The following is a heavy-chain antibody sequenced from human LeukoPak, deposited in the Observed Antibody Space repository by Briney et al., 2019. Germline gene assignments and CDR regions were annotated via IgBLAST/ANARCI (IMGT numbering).Heavy chain of an antibody. CDR1: GGSISSYY. V-gene: IGHV4-59*01. CDR2: IYYSGST. CDR3: ARCRLLPYYFDY. J-gene: IGHJ4*02. D-gene: IGHD3-22*01. Sequence: SETLSLTCTVSGGSISSYYWSWIRQPPGKGLEWIGYIYYSGSTNYNPSLKSRVTISVDTSKNQLSLKLSSVTAADTAVYYCARCRLLPYYFDYWGQGTLVTVSS.